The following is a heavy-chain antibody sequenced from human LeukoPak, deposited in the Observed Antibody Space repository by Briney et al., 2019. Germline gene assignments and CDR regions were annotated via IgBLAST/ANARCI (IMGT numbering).Heavy chain of an antibody. J-gene: IGHJ4*02. CDR2: IYYSGST. V-gene: IGHV4-59*01. CDR1: GSSISSYY. CDR3: AKGLQQWDD. Sequence: PSETLSLTCTVSGSSISSYYWSWIRQPPGKGLEWIAYIYYSGSTNYNPSLKSRVTISVDTSKKQFSLKLSSVTAADTAVYYCAKGLQQWDDWGQGTLVTVSS. D-gene: IGHD6-19*01.